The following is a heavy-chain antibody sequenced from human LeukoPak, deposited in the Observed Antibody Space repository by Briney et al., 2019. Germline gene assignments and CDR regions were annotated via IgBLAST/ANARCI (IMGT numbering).Heavy chain of an antibody. CDR1: GYTFTDYY. CDR2: INPNSGNT. D-gene: IGHD6-19*01. J-gene: IGHJ3*02. Sequence: ASVKVSCKASGYTFTDYYMHWVRQAPGQGFEWLGWINPNSGNTNYPEKFRGRVTKTCDTSITTAYMELSRLTSDDTAVYYCARNLYTPSGWTDVFEIWGQGTMVTVAS. CDR3: ARNLYTPSGWTDVFEI. V-gene: IGHV1-2*02.